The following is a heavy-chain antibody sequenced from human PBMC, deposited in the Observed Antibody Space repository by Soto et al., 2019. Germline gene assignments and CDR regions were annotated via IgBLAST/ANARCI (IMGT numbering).Heavy chain of an antibody. V-gene: IGHV1-69*06. Sequence: SVKVSCKASGGTFSSHSFSWVRRAPGQGLEWMGGITPIFGTVHYAQNFRGRVTITADKSTSIVHMELSSLRSEDTAVFYCAREGDTREGRGVFFSWGQGTLVTVSS. J-gene: IGHJ5*02. CDR1: GGTFSSHS. D-gene: IGHD3-16*01. CDR3: AREGDTREGRGVFFS. CDR2: ITPIFGTV.